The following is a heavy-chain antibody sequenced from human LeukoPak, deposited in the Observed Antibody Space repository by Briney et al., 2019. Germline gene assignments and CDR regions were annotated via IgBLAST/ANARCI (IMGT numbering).Heavy chain of an antibody. CDR1: GFTFDDYG. D-gene: IGHD3-22*01. CDR3: ARDLAYYYDSSGHKAYYYYYYMDV. CDR2: INWNGGST. V-gene: IGHV3-20*04. J-gene: IGHJ6*03. Sequence: GGSLRLSCAASGFTFDDYGMSWVRQAPGKGLEWVSGINWNGGSTGYADSVKGRFTISRDNAKNPLYLQMNSLRAEDTALYYCARDLAYYYDSSGHKAYYYYYYMDVWGKGTTVTVSS.